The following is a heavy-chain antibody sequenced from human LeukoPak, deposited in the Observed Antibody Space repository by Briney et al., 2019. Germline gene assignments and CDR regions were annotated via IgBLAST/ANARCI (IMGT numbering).Heavy chain of an antibody. V-gene: IGHV3-48*01. CDR2: ISSSSSTI. J-gene: IGHJ4*02. D-gene: IGHD2-2*02. Sequence: GGSLRLSCAASGFTFSSYSMNWVRQAPGRGLEWVSYISSSSSTIYYADSVKGRFTISRDNAKNSLYLQMNSLRAEDTAVYYCARDFLGGYCSSTSCYTPLGYWGQGTLVTVSS. CDR3: ARDFLGGYCSSTSCYTPLGY. CDR1: GFTFSSYS.